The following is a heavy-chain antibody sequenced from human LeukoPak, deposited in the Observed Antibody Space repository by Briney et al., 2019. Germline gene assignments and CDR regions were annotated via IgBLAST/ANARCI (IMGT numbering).Heavy chain of an antibody. D-gene: IGHD3-3*01. V-gene: IGHV4-34*01. CDR3: ARDRHFFGVVYNWFNP. CDR2: INHSGST. Sequence: GSLRLSCAASGFIFNDYYMGWIRQPPGKGLEWIGEINHSGSTNYNPSLKSRVTISVDTSKNQFSLKLSSVTAADTAVYYCARDRHFFGVVYNWFNPWGQGTLVTVSS. CDR1: GFIFNDYY. J-gene: IGHJ5*02.